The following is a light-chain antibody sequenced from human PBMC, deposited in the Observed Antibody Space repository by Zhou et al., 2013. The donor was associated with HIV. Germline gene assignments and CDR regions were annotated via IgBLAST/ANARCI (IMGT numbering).Light chain of an antibody. CDR2: ASS. Sequence: EIVMTQSPATLSVSPGERATLSCRASESLSRNLAWYQQKPGQPPRLLIYASSTRATGIPGRFSGSGSGTEFSLIISSLQSEDFAVYYCQQYNNWPPIFTFGPGTKVDIK. V-gene: IGKV3-15*01. CDR1: ESLSRN. CDR3: QQYNNWPPIFT. J-gene: IGKJ3*01.